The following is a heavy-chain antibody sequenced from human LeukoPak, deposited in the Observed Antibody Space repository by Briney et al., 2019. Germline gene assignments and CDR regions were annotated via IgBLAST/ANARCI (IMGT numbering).Heavy chain of an antibody. CDR3: ASLVDPYRYSGSYGGSY. CDR1: GGTFSSYA. CDR2: IIPIFGTA. D-gene: IGHD1-26*01. V-gene: IGHV1-69*13. J-gene: IGHJ4*02. Sequence: EASVKVSCKASGGTFSSYAISWVRQAPGQGLEWMGGIIPIFGTANYAQKFQSRVTITADESTSTAYMELSSLRSEDTAVYYCASLVDPYRYSGSYGGSYWGQGTLVTVSS.